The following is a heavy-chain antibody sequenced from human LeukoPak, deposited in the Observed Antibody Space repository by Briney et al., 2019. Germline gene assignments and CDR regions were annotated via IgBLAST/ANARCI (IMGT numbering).Heavy chain of an antibody. Sequence: TSETLSLTCTVSGGSISSDYWSWIRQPPGKGLEWIGYIYYSGSTYYNPSLKSRVTISVDTSKNQFSLKLSSVTAADTAVYYCARVDLYSSSWRASNWFDPWGQGTLVTVSS. D-gene: IGHD6-13*01. CDR1: GGSISSDY. J-gene: IGHJ5*02. V-gene: IGHV4-30-4*01. CDR2: IYYSGST. CDR3: ARVDLYSSSWRASNWFDP.